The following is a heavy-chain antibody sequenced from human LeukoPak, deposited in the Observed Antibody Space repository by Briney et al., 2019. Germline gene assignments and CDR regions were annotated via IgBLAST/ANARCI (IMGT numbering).Heavy chain of an antibody. V-gene: IGHV1-2*02. CDR3: ARDLVVVPAAIGGWFDP. CDR2: INPNSGGT. CDR1: GYTFTCYY. Sequence: ASVKVSCKASGYTFTCYYMHWVRQAPGQGLEWMGWINPNSGGTNYAQKFQGRVTMTRDTSISTAYMELSRLRSDDTAVYYCARDLVVVPAAIGGWFDPWGQGTLVTVSS. J-gene: IGHJ5*02. D-gene: IGHD2-2*02.